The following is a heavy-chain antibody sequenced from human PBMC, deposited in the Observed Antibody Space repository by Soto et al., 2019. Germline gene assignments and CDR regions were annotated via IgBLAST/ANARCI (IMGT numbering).Heavy chain of an antibody. D-gene: IGHD3-3*01. CDR3: ARKQAGFFYGIDY. CDR2: IDGSGYT. V-gene: IGHV4-31*03. CDR1: GGSISTGGYY. Sequence: SETLSLTCTVSGGSISTGGYYWSWIRQYPGKGLEWLGYIDGSGYTFYNPSLQRRLTLSMATSKNQFPLKLSSATAADMAVYFCARKQAGFFYGIDYWGQGTLVTVSS. J-gene: IGHJ4*02.